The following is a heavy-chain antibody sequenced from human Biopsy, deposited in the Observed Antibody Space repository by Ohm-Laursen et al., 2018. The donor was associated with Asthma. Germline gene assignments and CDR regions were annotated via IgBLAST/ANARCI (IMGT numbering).Heavy chain of an antibody. CDR3: ARGDSSNWSHYYFDY. V-gene: IGHV3-53*01. J-gene: IGHJ4*02. Sequence: SLRLSCAASGFAVSRDHMFWVRQAPGKGLEWVSVIYSGGTSHTADSVGGRFTISRDYSKNTLYLQMHSLRAEDTAVYYCARGDSSNWSHYYFDYWGQGTLVTVSS. CDR1: GFAVSRDH. D-gene: IGHD3-22*01. CDR2: IYSGGTS.